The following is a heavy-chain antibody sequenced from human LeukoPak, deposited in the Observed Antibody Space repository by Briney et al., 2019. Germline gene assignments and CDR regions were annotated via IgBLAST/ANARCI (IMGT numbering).Heavy chain of an antibody. V-gene: IGHV3-48*04. CDR1: GFTFSDFN. Sequence: GGSLTLSCAASGFTFSDFNMNWVRQAPGKGLEWIAYISSSGTTTLYADSVKGRFTISRDNAENSLSLQMNGLRPDDTAFYFCAKRGYSHNWFSYWGQGTLVTVSS. CDR3: AKRGYSHNWFSY. D-gene: IGHD1-1*01. J-gene: IGHJ4*02. CDR2: ISSSGTTT.